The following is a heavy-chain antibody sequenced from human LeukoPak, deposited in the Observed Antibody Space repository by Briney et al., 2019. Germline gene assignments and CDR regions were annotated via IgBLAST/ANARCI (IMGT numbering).Heavy chain of an antibody. CDR3: ARDLGEYQLLSVY. CDR1: GFTFSSYS. Sequence: GGSLRLSCAASGFTFSSYSMNWVRQAPGKGLEWVSSISSSSSYIYYADSVKGRFTISRDNAKNSLYLQMNSLRAEDTAVYYCARDLGEYQLLSVYWGQGALVTVSS. CDR2: ISSSSSYI. V-gene: IGHV3-21*01. J-gene: IGHJ4*02. D-gene: IGHD2-2*01.